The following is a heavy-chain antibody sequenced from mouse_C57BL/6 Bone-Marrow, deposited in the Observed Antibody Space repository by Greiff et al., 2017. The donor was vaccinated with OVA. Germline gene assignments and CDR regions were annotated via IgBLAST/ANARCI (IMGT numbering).Heavy chain of an antibody. Sequence: QVQLQQSGAELVRPGASVTLSCKASGYTFTDYEMPWVKQTPVHGLEWIGAIDPETGGTAYHQKFKGKAILTADKSSSTAYMELRSLTSEDSAVYYCTRWRGNFAWFAYWGQGTLVTVSA. J-gene: IGHJ3*01. D-gene: IGHD2-1*01. CDR1: GYTFTDYE. V-gene: IGHV1-15*01. CDR3: TRWRGNFAWFAY. CDR2: IDPETGGT.